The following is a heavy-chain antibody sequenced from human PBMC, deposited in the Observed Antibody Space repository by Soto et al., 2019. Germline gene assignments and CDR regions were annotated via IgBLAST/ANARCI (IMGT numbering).Heavy chain of an antibody. D-gene: IGHD3-3*01. J-gene: IGHJ3*02. CDR2: INPATGAA. CDR3: AGGGGVGVAGSAAFDM. Sequence: QLHLVQSGAVVKKPGASVTVSCSASGYPVTAYYMHWVRQAPGRGLEWMGGINPATGAAKYTQTFQGRVTMARDTATSTGFLELGGLTSEDTGVFFWAGGGGVGVAGSAAFDMWGQGTLVTVSS. V-gene: IGHV1-2*02. CDR1: GYPVTAYY.